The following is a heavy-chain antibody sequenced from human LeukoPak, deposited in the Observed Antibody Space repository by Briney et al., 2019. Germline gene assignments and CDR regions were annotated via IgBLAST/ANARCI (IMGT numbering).Heavy chain of an antibody. J-gene: IGHJ4*02. CDR1: GFSLSGYW. Sequence: GGSLRLSCAASGFSLSGYWMNWVRQVPGKGLVWVSRINSDGSITDYADSVKGRFTISRDNAENTLYLQMNSLGAEDTAVYYCARASPMIDYWGQGTLVTVSS. D-gene: IGHD3-22*01. V-gene: IGHV3-74*01. CDR2: INSDGSIT. CDR3: ARASPMIDY.